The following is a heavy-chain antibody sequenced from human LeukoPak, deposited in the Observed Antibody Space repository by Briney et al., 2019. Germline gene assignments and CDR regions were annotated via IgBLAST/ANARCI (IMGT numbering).Heavy chain of an antibody. CDR3: ARSVGAWDVLDL. CDR2: IYYSGNT. V-gene: IGHV4-61*01. Sequence: PSETLSLTCTVSGDSFSSVTDYWAWIRQPPGKGLEWIGFIYYSGNTNYNPSLKSRVTISVDTSENQFSLRLSSVAAADTAVYHCARSVGAWDVLDLWGQGTMVIVSS. CDR1: GDSFSSVTDY. J-gene: IGHJ3*01. D-gene: IGHD3-10*01.